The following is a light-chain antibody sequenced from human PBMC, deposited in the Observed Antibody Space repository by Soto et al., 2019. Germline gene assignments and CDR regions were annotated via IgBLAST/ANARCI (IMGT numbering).Light chain of an antibody. CDR1: QSVSNNY. Sequence: IVLTQSAGTLSRSAGERATLSSGASQSVSNNYLAWYQQQPGQAPRLVIYGASSRATGIPDRFSGSGYGTDFNLTISRLETEDFAVYYCQQYGSSPETFGQGTKVDIK. CDR2: GAS. CDR3: QQYGSSPET. J-gene: IGKJ1*01. V-gene: IGKV3-20*01.